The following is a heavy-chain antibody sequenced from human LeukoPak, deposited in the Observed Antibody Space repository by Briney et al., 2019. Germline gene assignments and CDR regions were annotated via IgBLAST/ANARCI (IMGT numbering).Heavy chain of an antibody. CDR3: ARLYCSSTSCYPRNYGMDV. J-gene: IGHJ6*04. CDR1: GYSFTSYW. D-gene: IGHD2-2*01. CDR2: IDPSDSYT. V-gene: IGHV5-10-1*01. Sequence: GESLRISRKGSGYSFTSYWISWVRQMPGKGLEWMGRIDPSDSYTNYSPSFQGHVTISADKSISTAYLQWSSLKALDTAMYYCARLYCSSTSCYPRNYGMDVWGKGTTVTVSS.